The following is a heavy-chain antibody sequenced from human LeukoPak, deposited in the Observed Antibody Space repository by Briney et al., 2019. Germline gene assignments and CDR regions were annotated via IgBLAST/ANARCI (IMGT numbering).Heavy chain of an antibody. CDR1: GGSFSGYY. Sequence: PSETLSLTCAVYGGSFSGYYWSWIRQPPGKGLEWIGEINHSGSTNYNPSLKSRVTISVDTSKNQFSLKLSSVTAADTAVYYCARGSRGYYYYYGMDVWGQGTTVTASS. CDR3: ARGSRGYYYYYGMDV. CDR2: INHSGST. J-gene: IGHJ6*02. V-gene: IGHV4-34*01. D-gene: IGHD1-1*01.